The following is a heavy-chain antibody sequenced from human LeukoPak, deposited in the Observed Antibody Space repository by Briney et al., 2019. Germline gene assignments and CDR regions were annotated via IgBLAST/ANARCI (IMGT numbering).Heavy chain of an antibody. Sequence: GGSLRLSCAASGFTFSSYGMHWVRQAPGKGLEWVAFIRYDGSNKYYADSVKGRFTISRDNSKNTLYLQMNSLRAEDTAVYYCAKDPSIFGVVTDYFDYWGQGTLVTVPS. CDR3: AKDPSIFGVVTDYFDY. CDR1: GFTFSSYG. CDR2: IRYDGSNK. J-gene: IGHJ4*02. D-gene: IGHD3-3*01. V-gene: IGHV3-30*02.